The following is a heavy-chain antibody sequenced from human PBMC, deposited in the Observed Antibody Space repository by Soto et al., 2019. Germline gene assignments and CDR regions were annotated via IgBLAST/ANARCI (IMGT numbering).Heavy chain of an antibody. J-gene: IGHJ5*01. D-gene: IGHD3-16*01. CDR3: ARITGPNWFAS. CDR2: IWYDGSNK. CDR1: GFTFSSYG. Sequence: GGSLRLSCAASGFTFSSYGMHWVRQAPGKGLEWVAVIWYDGSNKYYADSVKGRFTISRDNSKNTLYLQMNSLRAEDTAVYYCARITGPNWFASWGQGSLVTVSS. V-gene: IGHV3-33*01.